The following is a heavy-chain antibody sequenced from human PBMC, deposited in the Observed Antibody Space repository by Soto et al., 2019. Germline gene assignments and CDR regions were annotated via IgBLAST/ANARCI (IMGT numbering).Heavy chain of an antibody. V-gene: IGHV3-74*01. Sequence: GGSLRLSCAASGLIFSNYKMHWVRQAPGKGLVWVSRINTDGSITDYADSVKGRLTVSRDNPKNTLYLQMNSLRAEDTAVYYCARDTDGLHYWGQGTLVTVSS. CDR1: GLIFSNYK. CDR3: ARDTDGLHY. J-gene: IGHJ4*02. CDR2: INTDGSIT.